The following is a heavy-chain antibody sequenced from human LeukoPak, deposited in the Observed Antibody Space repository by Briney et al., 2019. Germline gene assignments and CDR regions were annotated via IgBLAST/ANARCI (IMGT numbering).Heavy chain of an antibody. CDR1: GFTFIDYA. V-gene: IGHV3-23*01. CDR3: AKESPQFDF. CDR2: ISGSGGST. Sequence: GGSLRLSCAASGFTFIDYAMSWVRQAPGKGLEWVSVISGSGGSTYYADSVKGRFTISRDNSKNTLYLQMNSLRAKDRAVYYCAKESPQFDFWGQGTLVTVSS. J-gene: IGHJ5*01.